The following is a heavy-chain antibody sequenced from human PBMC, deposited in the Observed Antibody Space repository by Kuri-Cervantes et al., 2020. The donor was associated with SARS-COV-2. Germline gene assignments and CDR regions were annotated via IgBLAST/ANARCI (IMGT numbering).Heavy chain of an antibody. V-gene: IGHV3-21*01. CDR2: ISSSTSYI. J-gene: IGHJ3*02. Sequence: LSLTCAASGFTFSSYSINWVRQASGKGLEWVSSISSSTSYIYYEDSVKGRFTISRDNAKNSLYLQMNSLRAEDTAIYYCARDRSSNWFSTRVAFDIWGQGTMVTVSS. CDR3: ARDRSSNWFSTRVAFDI. D-gene: IGHD6-13*01. CDR1: GFTFSSYS.